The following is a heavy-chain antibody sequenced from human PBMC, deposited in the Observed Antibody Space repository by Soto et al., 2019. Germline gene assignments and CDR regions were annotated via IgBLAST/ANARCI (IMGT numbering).Heavy chain of an antibody. CDR1: GGTFSSYA. Sequence: QVQLVQSGAEVKKPGSSVKVSCKASGGTFSSYAISWVRQAPGQGLEWMGGIIPIFGTANYAQKFQGRVTITADNATSTAYMELSSLRSEDTAVYYCARGGLRFLVWSSYAMDVWGQGTTDTVSS. CDR2: IIPIFGTA. V-gene: IGHV1-69*06. J-gene: IGHJ6*02. CDR3: ARGGLRFLVWSSYAMDV. D-gene: IGHD3-3*01.